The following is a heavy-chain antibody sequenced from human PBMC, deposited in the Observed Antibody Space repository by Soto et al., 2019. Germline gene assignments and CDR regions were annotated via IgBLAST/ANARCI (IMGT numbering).Heavy chain of an antibody. D-gene: IGHD6-19*01. Sequence: QVQLQESGPGLVKPSQTLSLTCTVSGGSISSGGYYWSWIRQHPGKGLEWIGYIYYSGGTYYNPSLKRRFTISVDTSKNQFSLKLSSVTAADTAVYYCARDLRYSSGWTPGAWFDPWGQGTLVTVSS. J-gene: IGHJ5*02. V-gene: IGHV4-31*03. CDR1: GGSISSGGYY. CDR3: ARDLRYSSGWTPGAWFDP. CDR2: IYYSGGT.